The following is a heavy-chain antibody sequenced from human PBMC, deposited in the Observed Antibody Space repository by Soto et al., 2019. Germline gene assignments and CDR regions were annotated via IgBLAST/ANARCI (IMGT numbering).Heavy chain of an antibody. V-gene: IGHV3-74*01. CDR1: GFTFSSYW. CDR2: INSDGSST. D-gene: IGHD4-17*01. J-gene: IGHJ4*02. CDR3: ARVAPYGDHGDY. Sequence: GGSLRLSCAASGFTFSSYWMHWVRQAPGKGLVWVSRINSDGSSTSYADSVKGRFTISRDNAKNTLYLQMNSLRAEDTAVYYCARVAPYGDHGDYWGQGTLVTVSS.